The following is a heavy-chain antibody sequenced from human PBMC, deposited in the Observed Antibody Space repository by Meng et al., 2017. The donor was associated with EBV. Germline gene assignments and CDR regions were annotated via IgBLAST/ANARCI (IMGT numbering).Heavy chain of an antibody. CDR1: GGTFSSYA. D-gene: IGHD6-13*01. CDR2: IIPIFGTA. CDR3: ARAEIAAAGRLDY. V-gene: IGHV1-69*06. J-gene: IGHJ4*02. Sequence: GAEWTQPGSSAKFSCKASGGTFSSYAISWVRQAPGQGLEWMGGIIPIFGTANYAQKFQGRVTITADKSTSTAYMELSSLRSEDTAVYYCARAEIAAAGRLDYWGQGTLVTVSS.